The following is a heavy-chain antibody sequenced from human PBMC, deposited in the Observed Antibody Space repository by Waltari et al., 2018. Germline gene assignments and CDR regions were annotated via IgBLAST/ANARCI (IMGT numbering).Heavy chain of an antibody. D-gene: IGHD3-22*01. CDR2: ISSSSTYI. Sequence: EVQLVESGGGLVKPGESLRLSCAASGFTFSTYSMNWVRQAPGKGLGWVSSISSSSTYIYYADSVKGRVTISRDNPKKSLYLQMNSLRAEDTAVYYCARDHSVVTAYYYYGMDVWGQGTTVTVSS. V-gene: IGHV3-21*01. J-gene: IGHJ6*02. CDR1: GFTFSTYS. CDR3: ARDHSVVTAYYYYGMDV.